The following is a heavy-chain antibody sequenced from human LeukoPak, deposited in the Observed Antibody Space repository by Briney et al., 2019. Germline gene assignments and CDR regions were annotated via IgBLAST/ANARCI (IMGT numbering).Heavy chain of an antibody. CDR2: INHSGST. V-gene: IGHV4-34*01. Sequence: SETLSLTCAVYGGSFSGYYWSWIRQPPGKGLEWIGEINHSGSTNYNPSLKSRVTISVDTSKNQFSLKLSSVTAADTAVYYCAKSPVTPMGESWGQGTLVTVSS. CDR3: AKSPVTPMGES. D-gene: IGHD5-18*01. CDR1: GGSFSGYY. J-gene: IGHJ4*02.